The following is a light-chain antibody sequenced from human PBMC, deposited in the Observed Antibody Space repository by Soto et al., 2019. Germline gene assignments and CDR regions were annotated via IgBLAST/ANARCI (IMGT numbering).Light chain of an antibody. J-gene: IGLJ3*02. V-gene: IGLV1-40*01. Sequence: QSVLTQPPSVSGAPGQRVPISCTGSSSNIGAGYDVHWYQQLPGTAPKLLIYGNSNRPSGVPDRFSGSKSDTSPSLAITGLQAEDEADYYCQSYDSRLSAWVFGRGTQLTVL. CDR1: SSNIGAGYD. CDR3: QSYDSRLSAWV. CDR2: GNS.